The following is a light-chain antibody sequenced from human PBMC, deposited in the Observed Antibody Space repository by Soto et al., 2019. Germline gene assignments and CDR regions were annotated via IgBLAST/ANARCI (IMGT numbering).Light chain of an antibody. Sequence: QSALTQPASVSGSPGQSITIPCSGTSSDVGSYNVVSWYQQHPGKAPKLVIYDVSNRPSGVSPRFSGAKSGNTASLTFAGLQAEDEADYHCSSYTRRSTYVFGTGTKVTVL. V-gene: IGLV2-14*03. CDR3: SSYTRRSTYV. J-gene: IGLJ1*01. CDR1: SSDVGSYNV. CDR2: DVS.